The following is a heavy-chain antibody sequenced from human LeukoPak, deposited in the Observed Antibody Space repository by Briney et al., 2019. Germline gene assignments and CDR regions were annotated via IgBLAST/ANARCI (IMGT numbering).Heavy chain of an antibody. Sequence: PGGSLRLSCAASGFTFSNYCMHWVRQAPGKGLVWVSRINTDGSRTTYADSVRGRFTISRDNAKNTLYLQMNTLRAEDTAVYYCARSAGMVDYWGQGTLVTVSS. CDR3: ARSAGMVDY. CDR2: INTDGSRT. CDR1: GFTFSNYC. J-gene: IGHJ4*02. V-gene: IGHV3-74*01.